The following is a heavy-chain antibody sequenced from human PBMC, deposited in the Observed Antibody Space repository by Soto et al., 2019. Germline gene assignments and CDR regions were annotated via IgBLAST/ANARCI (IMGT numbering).Heavy chain of an antibody. Sequence: ASVKVSCKASGYTFITYAIHWVLQAPGQRLEWMGRIDAANGNTRYSQKFQGRVIFTRDTSASTVYMELSSLNSEDTAVFYCARDRHSYDSSCPSYYVDYLG. CDR3: ARDRHSYDSSCPSYYVDY. D-gene: IGHD3-22*01. J-gene: IGHJ4*01. CDR1: GYTFITYA. CDR2: IDAANGNT. V-gene: IGHV1-3*01.